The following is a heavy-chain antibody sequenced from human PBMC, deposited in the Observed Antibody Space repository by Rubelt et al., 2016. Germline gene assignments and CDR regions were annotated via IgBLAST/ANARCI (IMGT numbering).Heavy chain of an antibody. J-gene: IGHJ4*02. V-gene: IGHV3-7*03. D-gene: IGHD6-19*01. CDR2: IKQDGSEK. CDR3: VRQANDSPGTSVARSVDY. CDR1: GFTFSDYW. Sequence: EVQLVESGGGLVQPGGSLRLSCAASGFTFSDYWMSWVRQAPGKGLEWVANIKQDGSEKYYVDSVKGRFTISRDNAKNSLYLQMDSLRVEDTALYYCVRQANDSPGTSVARSVDYWGQGILVTVSS.